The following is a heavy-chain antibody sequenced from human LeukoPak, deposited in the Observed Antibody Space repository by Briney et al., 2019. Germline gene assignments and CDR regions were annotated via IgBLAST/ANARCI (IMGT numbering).Heavy chain of an antibody. CDR2: IYTSGST. D-gene: IGHD6-13*01. J-gene: IGHJ5*02. CDR1: GGSISSGSYD. V-gene: IGHV4-61*02. Sequence: SETLSLTCTVSGGSISSGSYDWSWIRQPAGKGLEWIGRIYTSGSTNYNPSLKSRGTISVDPSKNQFSLKLSSETAADTAVYYCARSRSAAAGKPITLLDPWGQGTLVTVSS. CDR3: ARSRSAAAGKPITLLDP.